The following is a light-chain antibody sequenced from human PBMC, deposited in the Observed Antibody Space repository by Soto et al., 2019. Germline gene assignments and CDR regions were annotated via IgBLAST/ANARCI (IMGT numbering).Light chain of an antibody. CDR1: SSNIGSNT. J-gene: IGLJ2*01. CDR2: SNN. CDR3: AAWDDSLNGPV. V-gene: IGLV1-44*01. Sequence: QSVLTQPPSASGTPGQRVTISSSGSSSNIGSNTVNWYQQLPGTAPKLLLYSNNQRPSGVPDRFSGSKSGTSASLAISGLQSEDEADYYCAAWDDSLNGPVFGGGTKLTVL.